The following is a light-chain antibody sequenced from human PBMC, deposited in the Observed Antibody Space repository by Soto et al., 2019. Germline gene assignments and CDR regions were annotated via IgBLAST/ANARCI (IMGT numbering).Light chain of an antibody. Sequence: DIQMTQSASMLSVSVGDTVTITYRASQSISNWLAWYQQKPGQAPKLLIHKASTLESGVPSRFSGSGSGTEFTLTISSLQPDDFATFYCQQYDRFPYTFGQGTKLEIK. CDR3: QQYDRFPYT. V-gene: IGKV1-5*03. J-gene: IGKJ2*01. CDR1: QSISNW. CDR2: KAS.